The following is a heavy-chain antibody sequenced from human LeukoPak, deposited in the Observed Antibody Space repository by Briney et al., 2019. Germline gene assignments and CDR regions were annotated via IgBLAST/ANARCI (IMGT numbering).Heavy chain of an antibody. J-gene: IGHJ4*02. CDR1: RGSISSYY. Sequence: PSEALSLTCTVSRGSISSYYWTWIRQPPGKGLEWIGYIYNSGSTNYNPSLKSRVTISVDTSKNQFSLKLSSVTAADTAVYYCARFTSTSLRDYGDHQYYFDYWGQGTLVTVSS. V-gene: IGHV4-59*08. D-gene: IGHD4-17*01. CDR3: ARFTSTSLRDYGDHQYYFDY. CDR2: IYNSGST.